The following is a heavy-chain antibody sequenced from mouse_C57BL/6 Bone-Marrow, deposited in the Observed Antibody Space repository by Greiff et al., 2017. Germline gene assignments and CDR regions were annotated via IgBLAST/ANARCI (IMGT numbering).Heavy chain of an antibody. V-gene: IGHV10-1*01. CDR3: VIHDPTHDDGSVDRYFDG. J-gene: IGHJ1*03. Sequence: EVKLMESGGGLVQPKGSLKLSCAASGFSFNTYAMNWVRQAPGKGLEWVARIRSKSKNYATYYADSVKDRFTNSRDDSESMLYLQMNNLKTEDTAMYDCVIHDPTHDDGSVDRYFDGWGTGTTVTVSS. D-gene: IGHD2-10*01. CDR2: IRSKSKNYAT. CDR1: GFSFNTYA.